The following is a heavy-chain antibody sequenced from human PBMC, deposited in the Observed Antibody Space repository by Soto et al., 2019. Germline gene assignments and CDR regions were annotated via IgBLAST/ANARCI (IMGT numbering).Heavy chain of an antibody. CDR2: IDPSDSYT. D-gene: IGHD3-22*01. CDR3: ACINYYDSSGLPPILNDY. CDR1: GYSFTSYW. J-gene: IGHJ4*02. Sequence: PGESLKISCKGSGYSFTSYWISWVRQMPGKGLEWMGRIDPSDSYTNYSPSFQGHVTISADKSISTAYLQWSSLKASDTAMYYCACINYYDSSGLPPILNDYWGQGTLVTVSS. V-gene: IGHV5-10-1*01.